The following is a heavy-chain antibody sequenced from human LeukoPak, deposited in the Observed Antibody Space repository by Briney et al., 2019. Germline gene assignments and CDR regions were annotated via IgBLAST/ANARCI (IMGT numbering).Heavy chain of an antibody. CDR2: ISTYNGKT. D-gene: IGHD4-23*01. V-gene: IGHV1-18*01. CDR1: GYKFTSYS. CDR3: HSGGFDY. J-gene: IGHJ4*02. Sequence: ASVKVSCKASGYKFTSYSWVRQAPGQGLEWVGWISTYNGKTDYGQKVQGRDTVTTDTSTNTAYMELRNLRSDDTAVYYCHSGGFDYWGQGTLIVVSS.